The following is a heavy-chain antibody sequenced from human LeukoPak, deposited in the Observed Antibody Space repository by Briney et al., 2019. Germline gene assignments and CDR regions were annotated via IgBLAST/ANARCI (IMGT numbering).Heavy chain of an antibody. Sequence: QPGGSLRLSCAASGFTFSSYAMHWVRQAPGKGLEWLAVISYDGSNKYYADSVKGRFTISIDNSKSTLYVQMNSLRDEDTAVYCCARGAQSNYLDFWGQGTLVTVSS. J-gene: IGHJ4*02. CDR1: GFTFSSYA. CDR3: ARGAQSNYLDF. V-gene: IGHV3-30*04. CDR2: ISYDGSNK.